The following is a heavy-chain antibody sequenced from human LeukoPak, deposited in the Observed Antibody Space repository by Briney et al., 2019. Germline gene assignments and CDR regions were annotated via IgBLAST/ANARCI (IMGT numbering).Heavy chain of an antibody. D-gene: IGHD5-18*01. CDR2: IYHSGST. CDR3: ASIRGYSFGYLGYYFDY. V-gene: IGHV4-38-2*02. Sequence: PSETLSLTCTVSGYSISSGYYWGWIRQPPGKGLEWIGSIYHSGSTYYNPSLKSRVTISVDTSKNQFSLKLSSVTAADTAVYYCASIRGYSFGYLGYYFDYWGQGTLVTVSS. CDR1: GYSISSGYY. J-gene: IGHJ4*02.